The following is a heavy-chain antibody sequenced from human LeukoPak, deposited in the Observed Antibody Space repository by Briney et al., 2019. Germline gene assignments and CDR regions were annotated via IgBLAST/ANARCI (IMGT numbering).Heavy chain of an antibody. CDR3: ASAHCSGGSCYDDY. CDR2: INHSGST. Sequence: PSETLSLTCAVYGGSFSGYYWSWIRQPPGKGLEWIGEINHSGSTNYNPSLKSRVTISVDTSKNQFSLKLSSVTAADTAVYYCASAHCSGGSCYDDYWGQGTLVTVSS. J-gene: IGHJ4*02. CDR1: GGSFSGYY. V-gene: IGHV4-34*01. D-gene: IGHD2-15*01.